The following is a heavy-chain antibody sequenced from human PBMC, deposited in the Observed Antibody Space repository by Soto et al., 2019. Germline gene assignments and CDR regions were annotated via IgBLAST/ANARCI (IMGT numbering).Heavy chain of an antibody. CDR3: ARVKHYDFWSGYYKAPYYYYMDV. CDR1: GYTFTSYG. J-gene: IGHJ6*03. V-gene: IGHV1-18*01. Sequence: ASVKVSCKASGYTFTSYGISWVRQAPGQGLEWMGWISAYNGNTNYAQKLQGRVTMTTDTSTSTAYMELRSLRSDDTAVYYCARVKHYDFWSGYYKAPYYYYMDVWGKGTTVPVSS. CDR2: ISAYNGNT. D-gene: IGHD3-3*01.